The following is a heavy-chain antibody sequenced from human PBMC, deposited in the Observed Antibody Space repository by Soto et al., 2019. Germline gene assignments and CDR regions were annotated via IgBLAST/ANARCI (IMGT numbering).Heavy chain of an antibody. J-gene: IGHJ6*03. Sequence: QVQLQQWGAGLLKPSETLSLTCAVYGGSFSGYYWSWTRQPPGKGLEWIGEINHSGSTNYNPSLKSRVTISVDTSKNQFSLKLSSVTAADTAVYYCARSGYCSSTSCDAHYYYYYMDVWGKGTTVTVSS. CDR3: ARSGYCSSTSCDAHYYYYYMDV. V-gene: IGHV4-34*01. D-gene: IGHD2-2*01. CDR1: GGSFSGYY. CDR2: INHSGST.